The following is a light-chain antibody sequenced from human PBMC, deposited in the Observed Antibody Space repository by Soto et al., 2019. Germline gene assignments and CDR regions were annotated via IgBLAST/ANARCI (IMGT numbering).Light chain of an antibody. CDR2: DAS. J-gene: IGKJ1*01. CDR1: HSINDW. CDR3: QQYHGFW. V-gene: IGKV1-5*01. Sequence: DNPLTPSPSSLSASVVDRVTITCRARHSINDWLAWYQQKPGKAPKLLIYDASSLESGVPSRFSGGGSGTEFSLIINGLQPEDFATYYCQQYHGFWFGQGTKVDIK.